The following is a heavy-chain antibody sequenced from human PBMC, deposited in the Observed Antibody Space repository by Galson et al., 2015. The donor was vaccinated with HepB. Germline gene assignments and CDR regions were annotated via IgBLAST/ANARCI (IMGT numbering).Heavy chain of an antibody. J-gene: IGHJ4*02. CDR3: ARDGSGNYYKTFDY. Sequence: SLRLSCAASGFTFSSYAMHWVRQAPGKGLEWVSYISSGSSTIYYADSVKGRFTISRDNAKDSLYLQMNSLRAEDTAVYYCARDGSGNYYKTFDYWGQGTLVTVSS. V-gene: IGHV3-48*01. D-gene: IGHD3-10*01. CDR1: GFTFSSYA. CDR2: ISSGSSTI.